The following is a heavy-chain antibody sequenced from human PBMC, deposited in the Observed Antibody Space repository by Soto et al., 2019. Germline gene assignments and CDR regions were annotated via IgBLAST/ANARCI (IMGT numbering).Heavy chain of an antibody. V-gene: IGHV3-48*01. CDR1: GFSFSSHA. J-gene: IGHJ4*02. Sequence: EVQLVESGGGLAQPGGSLRLSCVASGFSFSSHAMNWVRQAPGKGLEWLSYISINSGTIYYADSVKGRFTISRDNAKNSLYLQMNTLRADDTAVYYCARGRPIDYWGQGTLVTVSS. CDR3: ARGRPIDY. CDR2: ISINSGTI.